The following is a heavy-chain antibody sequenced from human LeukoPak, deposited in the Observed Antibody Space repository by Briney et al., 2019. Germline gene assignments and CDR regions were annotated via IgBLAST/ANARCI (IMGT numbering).Heavy chain of an antibody. CDR3: AREEMGIFDY. CDR2: IYYSGST. D-gene: IGHD5-24*01. Sequence: SETLSLTCTVSGGSISSYYWSWIRQPPGKGLEWIGYIYYSGSTNYNPSLKSRVTISVDTSKNQFSLKLSSVTAADTAVYYCAREEMGIFDYWGQGTLVTVSS. CDR1: GGSISSYY. V-gene: IGHV4-59*12. J-gene: IGHJ4*02.